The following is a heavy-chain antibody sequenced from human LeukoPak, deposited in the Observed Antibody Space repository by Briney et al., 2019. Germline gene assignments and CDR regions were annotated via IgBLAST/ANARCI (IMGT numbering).Heavy chain of an antibody. CDR1: GFTFSSYS. V-gene: IGHV3-21*01. CDR3: ATDYSSSWGNWFDP. D-gene: IGHD6-13*01. J-gene: IGHJ5*02. CDR2: ISSSSSYI. Sequence: GGSLRLSCAASGFTFSSYSMNWVRQAPGKGLEWVSSISSSSSYIYYADSVKGRFTISRDNAKNSLYLQMSSLRAEDTAVYYCATDYSSSWGNWFDPWGQGTLVTVSS.